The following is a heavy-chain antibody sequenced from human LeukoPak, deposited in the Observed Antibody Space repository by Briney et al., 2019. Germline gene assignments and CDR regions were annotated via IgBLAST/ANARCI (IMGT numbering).Heavy chain of an antibody. Sequence: SETLSLTCAVSGGSISSSNWWSWVRQPPGKGLEWIGEIYHSGSTSYNPSLKSRVTISVDKSKNQFSLKLSSVTAADTAVYYCARGSGYVLDYFDYWGQGTLVTVSS. CDR3: ARGSGYVLDYFDY. V-gene: IGHV4-4*02. CDR2: IYHSGST. CDR1: GGSISSSNW. J-gene: IGHJ4*02. D-gene: IGHD5-12*01.